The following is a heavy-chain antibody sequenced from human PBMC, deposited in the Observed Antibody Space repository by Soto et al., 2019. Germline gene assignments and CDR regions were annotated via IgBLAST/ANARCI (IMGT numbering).Heavy chain of an antibody. CDR3: ARLAGDACDDFDY. Sequence: GGSLRLSCAASGFTFSSYEMNWVRQAPGKGLEWVSYISSSGSTIYYEDSMKGRFTIARDYAKNSLYLQMNSLRAEDSAVYFWARLAGDACDDFDYWGQGTLVTVSS. V-gene: IGHV3-48*03. CDR1: GFTFSSYE. CDR2: ISSSGSTI. D-gene: IGHD2-21*01. J-gene: IGHJ4*03.